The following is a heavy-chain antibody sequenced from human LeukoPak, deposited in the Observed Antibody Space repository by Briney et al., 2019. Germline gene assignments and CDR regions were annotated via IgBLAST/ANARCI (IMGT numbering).Heavy chain of an antibody. J-gene: IGHJ4*02. CDR1: VNIFPKFG. Sequence: GASVKVSCKSSVNIFPKFGVNWVRRAPGRGLEWMGWISAYTGNTFYATRVQDRVTMTTDTSTNTAYMELRSLRSDDTAFYYCALIEGDDFLDNWGQGTRVTVSS. CDR2: ISAYTGNT. CDR3: ALIEGDDFLDN. D-gene: IGHD2-21*02. V-gene: IGHV1-18*01.